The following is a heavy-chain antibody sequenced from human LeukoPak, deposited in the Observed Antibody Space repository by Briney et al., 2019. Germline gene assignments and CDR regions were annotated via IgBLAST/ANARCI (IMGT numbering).Heavy chain of an antibody. CDR3: AKEGFDS. Sequence: PGGSLRLSCAAAGITFSSYALSWVRQAPGKGLEWVSAISGSGDSTYYADSVKGRFTISRDNSKNTVSLQMNSLGAEDTAVYYCAKEGFDSWGQGTLVTVSS. CDR2: ISGSGDST. V-gene: IGHV3-23*01. CDR1: GITFSSYA. J-gene: IGHJ4*02.